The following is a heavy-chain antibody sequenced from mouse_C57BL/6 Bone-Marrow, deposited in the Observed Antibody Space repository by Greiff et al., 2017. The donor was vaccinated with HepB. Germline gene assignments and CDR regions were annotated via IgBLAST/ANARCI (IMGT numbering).Heavy chain of an antibody. J-gene: IGHJ1*03. D-gene: IGHD1-1*01. CDR2: ISSGSSTI. CDR3: ARQGYYGSSYGYFDV. V-gene: IGHV5-17*01. CDR1: GFTFSDYG. Sequence: VKLMESGGGLVKPGGSLKLSCAASGFTFSDYGMHWVRQAPEKGLEWVAYISSGSSTIYYADTVKGRFTISRDNAKNTLFLQMTSLRSEDTAMYYCARQGYYGSSYGYFDVWGTGTTVTVSS.